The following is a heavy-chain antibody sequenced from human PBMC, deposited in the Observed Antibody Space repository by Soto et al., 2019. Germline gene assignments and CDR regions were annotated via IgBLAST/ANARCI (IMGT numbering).Heavy chain of an antibody. CDR2: IKSKTDGGKT. CDR3: TTDSGAGARYYYGSGSLLLF. D-gene: IGHD3-10*01. Sequence: GGSLRLSCAASGFTFSNAWMSWVRQAPGKGLEWVGRIKSKTDGGKTDNAEPVKAKFTISRDDAKNTLYLQMTSLKTEDTAVYYCTTDSGAGARYYYGSGSLLLFWGQGTLVTVSS. J-gene: IGHJ4*02. CDR1: GFTFSNAW. V-gene: IGHV3-15*01.